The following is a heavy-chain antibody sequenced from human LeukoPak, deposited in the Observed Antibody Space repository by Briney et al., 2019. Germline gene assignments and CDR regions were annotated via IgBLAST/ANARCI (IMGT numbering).Heavy chain of an antibody. CDR1: GGSISSSTYY. D-gene: IGHD6-19*01. V-gene: IGHV4-39*07. CDR3: ARVGGGQWLVRRRRSDAFDI. Sequence: SETLSLTCTVSGGSISSSTYYWGWIRQPPGKGLEWIGEINHSGSTNYHPSLKSRVTISVDTSKNQFSLKLSSVTAADTAVYYCARVGGGQWLVRRRRSDAFDIWGQGTMVTVSS. J-gene: IGHJ3*02. CDR2: INHSGST.